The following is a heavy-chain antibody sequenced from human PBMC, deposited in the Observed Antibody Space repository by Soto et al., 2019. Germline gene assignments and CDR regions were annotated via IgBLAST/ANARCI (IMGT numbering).Heavy chain of an antibody. CDR2: FYPGDSTS. D-gene: IGHD2-2*03. CDR3: ARIIGYCRNNDCSWTFDI. Sequence: GESLKISCKTSVYGFISYWVAWVRQKPGKGLEWMGTFYPGDSTSTYSPSFQGQVTISVDKSISTAYLHLSSLKASDTAMYYCARIIGYCRNNDCSWTFDIWGQGTTVTVSS. J-gene: IGHJ3*02. V-gene: IGHV5-51*01. CDR1: VYGFISYW.